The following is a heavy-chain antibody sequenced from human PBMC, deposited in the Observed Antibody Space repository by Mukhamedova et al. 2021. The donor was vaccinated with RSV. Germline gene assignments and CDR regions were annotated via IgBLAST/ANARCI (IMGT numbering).Heavy chain of an antibody. Sequence: VRQAPGQGLEWMGIINPGNTTRMSTIYAQTFQGRVTMTRDTSTTTVYMELTSLKSEDTAVYYCARGDSGGNWCFDFWGQGALVTV. D-gene: IGHD4-23*01. V-gene: IGHV1-46*01. J-gene: IGHJ4*02. CDR2: INPGNTTRMST. CDR3: ARGDSGGNWCFDF.